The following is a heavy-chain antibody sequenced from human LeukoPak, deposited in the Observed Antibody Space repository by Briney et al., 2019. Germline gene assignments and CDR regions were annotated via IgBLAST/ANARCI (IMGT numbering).Heavy chain of an antibody. CDR3: ARDLVVTSGY. D-gene: IGHD2-2*01. V-gene: IGHV3-74*01. Sequence: GGSLRLSCAASGFTVSSYWMHWVRQAPGKGLVWVSRINGDGSSTTYADSVKGRFTISRDNAKNTLYLQMNGLRAEDTAVYYCARDLVVTSGYWGQGTLVTVSS. CDR2: INGDGSST. CDR1: GFTVSSYW. J-gene: IGHJ4*02.